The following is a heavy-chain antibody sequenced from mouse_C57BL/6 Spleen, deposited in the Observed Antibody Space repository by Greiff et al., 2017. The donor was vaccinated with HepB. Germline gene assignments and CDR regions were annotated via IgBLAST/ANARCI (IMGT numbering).Heavy chain of an antibody. CDR2: ISDGGSYT. Sequence: EVKVVESGGGLVKPGGSLKLSCAASGFTFSSYAMSWVRQTPEKRLEWVATISDGGSYTYYPDNVKGRFTISRDNAKNNLYLQMSHLKSEDTAMYYCARDTYYGSSPFDYWGQGTTLTVSS. CDR1: GFTFSSYA. CDR3: ARDTYYGSSPFDY. D-gene: IGHD1-1*01. V-gene: IGHV5-4*01. J-gene: IGHJ2*01.